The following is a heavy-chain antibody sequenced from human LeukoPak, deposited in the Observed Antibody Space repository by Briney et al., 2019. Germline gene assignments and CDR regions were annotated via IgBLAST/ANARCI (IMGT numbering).Heavy chain of an antibody. V-gene: IGHV1-69*13. CDR1: GGTFSSYA. D-gene: IGHD6-6*01. J-gene: IGHJ6*02. Sequence: SVKVSCKASGGTFSSYAISWVRQAPGQGLEWMGGTIPIFGTANYAQKFQGRVTITADESTSTAYMELSSLRSEDTAVYYCAREEVAARRSYYYGMDVWGQGTTVTVSS. CDR3: AREEVAARRSYYYGMDV. CDR2: TIPIFGTA.